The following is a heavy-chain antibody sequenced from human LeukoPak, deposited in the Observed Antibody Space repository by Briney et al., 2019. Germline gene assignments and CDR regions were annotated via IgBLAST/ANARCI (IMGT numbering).Heavy chain of an antibody. J-gene: IGHJ4*02. V-gene: IGHV4-4*07. D-gene: IGHD3-3*01. Sequence: SETLSLTCTVSHGSISSYYWSWIRQPAGKGLEWIGRIYTSGSTNYNPSLKSRVTMSVDTSQNQFSLKLSSVTAADTAVYYCAREPFTISGGGFDYWGQGTLVTVSS. CDR2: IYTSGST. CDR1: HGSISSYY. CDR3: AREPFTISGGGFDY.